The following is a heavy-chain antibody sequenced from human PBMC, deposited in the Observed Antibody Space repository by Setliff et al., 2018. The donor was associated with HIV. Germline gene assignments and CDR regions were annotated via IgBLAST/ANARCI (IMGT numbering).Heavy chain of an antibody. CDR3: TTGID. CDR2: ISSTDTST. J-gene: IGHJ4*02. V-gene: IGHV3-21*04. Sequence: PGGSLRLSCAASGFTFNRYSMNWVRQAPGKGLEWVSSISSTDTSTYYADSVKGRFTISRDISKNSLYLQMTSLRAEDTAVYYCTTGIDWGQGTLVTVSS. D-gene: IGHD2-21*01. CDR1: GFTFNRYS.